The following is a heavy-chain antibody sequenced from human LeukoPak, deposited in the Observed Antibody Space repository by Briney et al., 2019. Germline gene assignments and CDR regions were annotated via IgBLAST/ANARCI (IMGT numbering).Heavy chain of an antibody. V-gene: IGHV1-2*06. D-gene: IGHD1-7*01. Sequence: ASVKVSCKASGYTFTGYYMHWVRQAPGQGLEWMGRINPNSGGTNYAQKFQGRVTITRDTSISTAYMELSRLRSDDTAVYYCARGVKWNYLSYWGQETLVTVSS. CDR2: INPNSGGT. J-gene: IGHJ4*02. CDR3: ARGVKWNYLSY. CDR1: GYTFTGYY.